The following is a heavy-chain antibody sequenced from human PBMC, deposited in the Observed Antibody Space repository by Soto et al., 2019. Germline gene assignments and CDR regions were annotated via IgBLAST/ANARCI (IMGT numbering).Heavy chain of an antibody. CDR2: IYYSGST. CDR1: GGSVSSGSYY. CDR3: ARVGGGATTVNWFDP. J-gene: IGHJ5*02. Sequence: QVQLQESGPGLMKPSETLSLTCTVSGGSVSSGSYYWSWIRQPPGKGLEWIGYIYYSGSTNYNPSLMSRGTISVDTSKNQFSLKLGSVTAADTAVYYCARVGGGATTVNWFDPWGQGTLVTVSS. V-gene: IGHV4-61*01. D-gene: IGHD5-12*01.